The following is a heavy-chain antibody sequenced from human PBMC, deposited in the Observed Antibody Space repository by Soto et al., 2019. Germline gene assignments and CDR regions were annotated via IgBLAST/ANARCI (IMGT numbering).Heavy chain of an antibody. Sequence: GGSLRLSCAASGFTFSSYSMNWVRQAPGKGLEWVSYISSSSSTIYYADSVKGRFTISRDNAKNSLYLQMNSLRDEDTAVYYCAGGLISLYGMDVWGQGTTVTVS. J-gene: IGHJ6*02. D-gene: IGHD2-8*01. CDR1: GFTFSSYS. CDR2: ISSSSSTI. V-gene: IGHV3-48*02. CDR3: AGGLISLYGMDV.